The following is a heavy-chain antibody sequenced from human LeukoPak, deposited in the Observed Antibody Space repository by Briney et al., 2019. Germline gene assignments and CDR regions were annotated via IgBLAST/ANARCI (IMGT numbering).Heavy chain of an antibody. CDR3: ARDLGWSSSH. CDR2: INHNGGT. V-gene: IGHV1-2*02. D-gene: IGHD6-6*01. Sequence: EWMGWINHNGGTTYAQKFQDRVTMTSDTSINTAYMELSGLRSDDTAVYYCARDLGWSSSHWGQGTLVTVSS. J-gene: IGHJ4*02.